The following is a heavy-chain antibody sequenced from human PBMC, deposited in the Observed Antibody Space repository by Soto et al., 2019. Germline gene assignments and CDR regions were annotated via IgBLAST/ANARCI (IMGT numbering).Heavy chain of an antibody. CDR1: GYDFTTYG. CDR2: ISAHNGNT. Sequence: QVHLVQSGAEVKKPGASVKVSCKGSGYDFTTYGITWVRQAPGQGLEWMAWISAHNGNTDYAQKLQGRVTVTRDTTTSTGYMELMRLISDDTTVYYCARGRYGDYWGQGALVTVSS. D-gene: IGHD1-1*01. J-gene: IGHJ4*02. CDR3: ARGRYGDY. V-gene: IGHV1-18*01.